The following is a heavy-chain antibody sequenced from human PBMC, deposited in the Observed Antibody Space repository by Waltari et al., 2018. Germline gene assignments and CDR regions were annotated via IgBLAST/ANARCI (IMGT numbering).Heavy chain of an antibody. Sequence: QVQLVQSGAEVKKPGASVTVSCKASGYSFTSYGISWVRQAPGQGLEWMGWISAYKSNTNSAQNLQDRVTMTRDTSTSTAYMELRSLRSDDTAVYYCARGHTVAPNDYWGQGTLVTVSS. D-gene: IGHD4-4*01. CDR1: GYSFTSYG. CDR3: ARGHTVAPNDY. J-gene: IGHJ4*02. V-gene: IGHV1-18*01. CDR2: ISAYKSNT.